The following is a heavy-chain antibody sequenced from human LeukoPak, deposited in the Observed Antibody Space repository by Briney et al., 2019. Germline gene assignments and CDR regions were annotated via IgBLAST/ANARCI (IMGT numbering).Heavy chain of an antibody. D-gene: IGHD2-21*01. Sequence: AGGSLRLSCAASGFPFSDYVMHWVRQAPGKGLEWVAVIRYDGNNKYYADSVKGRFTISRDNSKNMLYLQMNSLGTEDTAVYYCAREDDCGGDCYLDVWGKGTTVTVSS. CDR1: GFPFSDYV. CDR3: AREDDCGGDCYLDV. V-gene: IGHV3-30*02. CDR2: IRYDGNNK. J-gene: IGHJ6*03.